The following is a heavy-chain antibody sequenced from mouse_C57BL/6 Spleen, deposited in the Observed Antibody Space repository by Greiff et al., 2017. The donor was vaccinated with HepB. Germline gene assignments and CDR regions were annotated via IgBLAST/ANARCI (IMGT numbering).Heavy chain of an antibody. CDR1: GFTFSSYA. CDR3: AREAYGNYGWFAY. Sequence: DVQLVESGGGLVKPGGSLKLSCAASGFTFSSYAMSWVRQTPEKRLEWVATISDGGSYTYYPDNVKGRFTISRDNAKNNLYLQMSHLKSEDTAMYYCAREAYGNYGWFAYWGQGTLVTVSA. J-gene: IGHJ3*01. CDR2: ISDGGSYT. D-gene: IGHD2-1*01. V-gene: IGHV5-4*01.